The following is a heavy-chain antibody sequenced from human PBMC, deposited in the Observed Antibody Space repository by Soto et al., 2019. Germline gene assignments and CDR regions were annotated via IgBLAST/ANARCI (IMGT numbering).Heavy chain of an antibody. J-gene: IGHJ4*02. CDR1: GYTFTIYY. CDR2: INPSGGST. Sequence: ASVKVSCKASGYTFTIYYMHWVRQAPGQGLEWMGIINPSGGSTSYAQKFQGRVTMTRDTSTSTVYMELSSLRSEDTAVYYCARDFTTYGSGSYSFDYWGQGTLVTVSS. CDR3: ARDFTTYGSGSYSFDY. D-gene: IGHD3-10*01. V-gene: IGHV1-46*01.